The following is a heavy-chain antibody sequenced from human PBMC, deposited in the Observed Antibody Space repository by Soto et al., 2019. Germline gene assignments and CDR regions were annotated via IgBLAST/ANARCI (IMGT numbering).Heavy chain of an antibody. D-gene: IGHD2-15*01. Sequence: GASVKVSCKASGYTFTSYYMHWVRQAPGQGLEWMGIINPSGGSTSYAQKFQGRVTMTRDTSTSTVYMELSSLRSEDTAVYYCARERCSGGSCYSMSHDAFDIWGQGTMVTVSS. V-gene: IGHV1-46*03. CDR2: INPSGGST. CDR3: ARERCSGGSCYSMSHDAFDI. J-gene: IGHJ3*02. CDR1: GYTFTSYY.